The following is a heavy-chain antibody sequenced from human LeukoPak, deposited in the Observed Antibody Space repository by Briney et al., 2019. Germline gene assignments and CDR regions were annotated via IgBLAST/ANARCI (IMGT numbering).Heavy chain of an antibody. J-gene: IGHJ4*02. CDR2: INPSGGST. CDR3: ARGVYYYDSSGYPRGDKYYFDY. D-gene: IGHD3-22*01. V-gene: IGHV1-46*01. Sequence: GASVKVSCKASGYTFTSYYMHWVRQAPGQGHEWMGIINPSGGSTSYAQKFQGRVTMTRDMSTSTVYMELSSLRSEDTAVYYCARGVYYYDSSGYPRGDKYYFDYWGQGTLVTVSS. CDR1: GYTFTSYY.